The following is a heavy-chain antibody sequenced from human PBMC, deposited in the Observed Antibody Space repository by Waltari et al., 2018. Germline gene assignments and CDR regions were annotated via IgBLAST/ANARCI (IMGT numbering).Heavy chain of an antibody. CDR1: GYTFTSYD. J-gene: IGHJ4*02. CDR3: AREPARNYFDY. Sequence: QVQLVQSGAEVKKPGASVKVSCKASGYTFTSYDINWVRQATGQGLEWMGWMNPNSGNTKYSQKFQGRVTITRDTSASTAYMELSSLRSEDTAVYYCAREPARNYFDYWGQGTLVTVSS. CDR2: MNPNSGNT. V-gene: IGHV1-8*03.